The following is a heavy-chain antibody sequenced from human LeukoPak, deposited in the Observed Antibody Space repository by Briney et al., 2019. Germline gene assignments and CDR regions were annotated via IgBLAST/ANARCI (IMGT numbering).Heavy chain of an antibody. D-gene: IGHD3-10*01. CDR3: ARTPAWFGEPDYAFDI. CDR1: GGSVCSGSYY. J-gene: IGHJ3*02. CDR2: IYYSGST. Sequence: SETLSLTCTVSGGSVCSGSYYWSWIRQPPGKGLEWIGYIYYSGSTNYNPSLKSRVTISVDTSKNQFSLKLSSVTAADAAAYYCARTPAWFGEPDYAFDIWGQGTMVTVSS. V-gene: IGHV4-61*01.